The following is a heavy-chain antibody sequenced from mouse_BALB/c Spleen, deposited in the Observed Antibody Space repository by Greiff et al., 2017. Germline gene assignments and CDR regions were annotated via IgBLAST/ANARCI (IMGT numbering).Heavy chain of an antibody. D-gene: IGHD3-1*01. CDR3: ARSGYQFAY. CDR1: GYTFTSYW. Sequence: QVQLKQSGAELVKPGASVKLSCKASGYTFTSYWMHWVKQRPGQGLEWIGEIDPSDSYTNYNQKFKGKATLTVDKSSSKAYMQLSSLTSEDSAVYYCARSGYQFAYWGQGTLVTVSA. CDR2: IDPSDSYT. V-gene: IGHV1-69*02. J-gene: IGHJ3*01.